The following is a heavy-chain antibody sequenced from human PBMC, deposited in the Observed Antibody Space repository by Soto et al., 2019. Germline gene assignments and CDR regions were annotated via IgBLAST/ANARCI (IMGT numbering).Heavy chain of an antibody. Sequence: QVQLQESGPGLVKPSETLSLTCTVSGGSVSSGSYYWSWIRQPPGKGLEWIGYIYYSGTTNYNPSLKSRVTISVDTSKNQFSLKLSSVTAADTALYYCARVEMDTIRGSYWYFDLWGRGTLVTVSS. D-gene: IGHD5-18*01. V-gene: IGHV4-61*01. CDR3: ARVEMDTIRGSYWYFDL. CDR2: IYYSGTT. J-gene: IGHJ2*01. CDR1: GGSVSSGSYY.